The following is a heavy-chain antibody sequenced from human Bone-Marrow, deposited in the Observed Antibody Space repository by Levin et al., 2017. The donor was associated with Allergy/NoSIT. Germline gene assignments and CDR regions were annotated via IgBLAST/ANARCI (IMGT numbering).Heavy chain of an antibody. CDR2: IIPIFGTA. J-gene: IGHJ4*02. D-gene: IGHD3-22*01. V-gene: IGHV1-69*13. CDR1: GGTFSSYA. Sequence: SVKVSCKASGGTFSSYAISWVRQAPGQGLEWMGGIIPIFGTANYAQKFQGRVTITADESTSTAYMELSSLRSEDTAVYYCARGVYDSSGYHPFDYWGQGTLVTVSS. CDR3: ARGVYDSSGYHPFDY.